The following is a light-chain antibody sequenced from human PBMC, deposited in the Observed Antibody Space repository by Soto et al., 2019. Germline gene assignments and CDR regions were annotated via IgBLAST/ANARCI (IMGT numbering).Light chain of an antibody. CDR3: QEYNDWRPIT. CDR2: GAS. V-gene: IGKV3-15*01. J-gene: IGKJ4*01. CDR1: QSVSSN. Sequence: EKVMTQSPATLSVSPGERATLSCRASQSVSSNLAWYQQKPGQAPRLLIYGASTRATGIPARFSGSGSGAEFTLTISSLQSEDFAVYYCQEYNDWRPITFGGGTKVEIK.